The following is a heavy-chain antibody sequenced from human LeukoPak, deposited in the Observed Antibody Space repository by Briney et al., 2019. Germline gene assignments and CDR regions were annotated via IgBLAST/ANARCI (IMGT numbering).Heavy chain of an antibody. V-gene: IGHV4-61*02. Sequence: PSQTLSLTCTVSGGSISSGSYYWTWIRQPAGAGLEWIGRIYTSGSTNYNPSLKSRVTISLDTSKNPFSLKLSSVTAADTAVYYCARNVGDGYNSIGYWGQGTLVTVSS. CDR3: ARNVGDGYNSIGY. D-gene: IGHD5-24*01. CDR1: GGSISSGSYY. CDR2: IYTSGST. J-gene: IGHJ4*02.